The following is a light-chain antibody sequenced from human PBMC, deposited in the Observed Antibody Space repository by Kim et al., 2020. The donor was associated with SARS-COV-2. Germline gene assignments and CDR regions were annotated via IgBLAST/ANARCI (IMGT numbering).Light chain of an antibody. V-gene: IGLV1-44*01. CDR2: SSD. CDR3: ASWDDSLNGVV. Sequence: QSVLTQPPSASEAPGQRVTISCSGSSSNIGRNTVNWYQQLPGTAPKLIHSSDQRPSGVPDRFSASTSGTSASLAISGLQSADEAHYYCASWDDSLNGVVFGGGTQLTVL. J-gene: IGLJ2*01. CDR1: SSNIGRNT.